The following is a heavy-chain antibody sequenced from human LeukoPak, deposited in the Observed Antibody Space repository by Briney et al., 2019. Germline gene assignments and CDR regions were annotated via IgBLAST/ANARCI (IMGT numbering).Heavy chain of an antibody. CDR1: GFTFSSYS. Sequence: GGSLRLSCAASGFTFSSYSMTWVRQAPGKGLEWVSSISSSSSYIYYADSVKGRSTISRDNAKNSLYLQMNSLRAEDTAVYYCARAHLGKSYYYYYGMDVWGQGTTVTVSS. J-gene: IGHJ6*02. D-gene: IGHD3-10*01. V-gene: IGHV3-21*01. CDR2: ISSSSSYI. CDR3: ARAHLGKSYYYYYGMDV.